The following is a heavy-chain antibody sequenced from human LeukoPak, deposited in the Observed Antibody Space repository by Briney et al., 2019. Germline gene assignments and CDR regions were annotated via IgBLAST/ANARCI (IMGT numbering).Heavy chain of an antibody. J-gene: IGHJ4*02. V-gene: IGHV3-23*01. D-gene: IGHD6-13*01. CDR1: GFTFSSYA. CDR3: AKGWVSAAAGCFDY. Sequence: GASLRLSCAASGFTFSSYAMSWVRQAPGKGLEWVSAISGSGGSTYYADSVKGRFTISGDNSKNTLYLQMNSLRAEDTAVYYCAKGWVSAAAGCFDYWGQGTLVTVSS. CDR2: ISGSGGST.